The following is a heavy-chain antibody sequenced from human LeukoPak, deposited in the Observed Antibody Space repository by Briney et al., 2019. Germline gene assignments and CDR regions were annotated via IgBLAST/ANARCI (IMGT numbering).Heavy chain of an antibody. CDR1: GDSVSNNSAA. D-gene: IGHD5-12*01. CDR3: ARESGVDIVATIKYYYYGMDV. CDR2: TYYRSKWYN. V-gene: IGHV6-1*01. J-gene: IGHJ6*02. Sequence: SQTLSLTCAISGDSVSNNSAAWNWIRQSPSRGLEWLGRTYYRSKWYNDYAVSVKSRITINPDTSKNQFSLQLNSVTPEDTAVYYCARESGVDIVATIKYYYYGMDVWGQGTTVTVSS.